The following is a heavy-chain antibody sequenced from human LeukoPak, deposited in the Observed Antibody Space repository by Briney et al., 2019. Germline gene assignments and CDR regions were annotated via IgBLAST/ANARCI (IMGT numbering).Heavy chain of an antibody. CDR2: ISSNGGSK. CDR3: VNYIGGCDP. D-gene: IGHD4-17*01. CDR1: GFTFNSYA. J-gene: IGHJ5*02. V-gene: IGHV3-64D*06. Sequence: GGSLTLSCSGSGFTFNSYALHWVRQAPGKGLEYVSRISSNGGSKFYADSVKGRFSISRDNSKNTLYLQMSSLRAEDTAVYYCVNYIGGCDPWGQGTRVTVSS.